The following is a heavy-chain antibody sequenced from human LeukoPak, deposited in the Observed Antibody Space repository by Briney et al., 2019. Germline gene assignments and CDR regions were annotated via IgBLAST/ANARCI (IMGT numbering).Heavy chain of an antibody. V-gene: IGHV3-30-3*01. CDR3: ARVYSGSYEGVFDY. J-gene: IGHJ4*02. CDR1: GFTFSSYA. Sequence: GGSLRLSCAASGFTFSSYAMHWVRQAPGKGLEWVAVISYDGSNKYYADSVKGRFTISRDNSKNTLYLQMNSLRAEDTAVYYCARVYSGSYEGVFDYWGQGTLVTVSS. D-gene: IGHD1-26*01. CDR2: ISYDGSNK.